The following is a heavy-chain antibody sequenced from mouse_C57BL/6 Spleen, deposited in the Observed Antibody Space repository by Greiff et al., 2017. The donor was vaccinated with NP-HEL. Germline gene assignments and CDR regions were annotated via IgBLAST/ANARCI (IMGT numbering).Heavy chain of an antibody. CDR3: ARSFDYENYFDY. V-gene: IGHV1-54*01. CDR2: INPGSGGT. Sequence: VQLQQSGAELVRPGTSVKVSCKASGYAFTNYLIEWVKQRPGQGLEWIGVINPGSGGTNYNEKFKGKATLTADKSSSTAYMQLSSLTSEDSAVYFCARSFDYENYFDYWGQGTTLTVSS. J-gene: IGHJ2*01. D-gene: IGHD2-4*01. CDR1: GYAFTNYL.